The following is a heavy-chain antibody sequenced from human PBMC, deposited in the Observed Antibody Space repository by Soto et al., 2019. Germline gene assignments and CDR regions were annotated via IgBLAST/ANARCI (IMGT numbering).Heavy chain of an antibody. CDR3: ARGKALCFHS. V-gene: IGHV5-51*01. CDR2: IYPGDSDT. Sequence: GESLKISCKASGYSFTNYWIGWVRQMPGKGLEWMGVIYPGDSDTRYSPSFQGQVTISADKSLTTAYLHFNSLKASDTAIYYCARGKALCFHSWGQGTLVTVSS. CDR1: GYSFTNYW. J-gene: IGHJ4*02.